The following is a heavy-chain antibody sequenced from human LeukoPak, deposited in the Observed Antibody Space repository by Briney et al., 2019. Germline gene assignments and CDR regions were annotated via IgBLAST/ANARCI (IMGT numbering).Heavy chain of an antibody. CDR2: IIPIFGTA. J-gene: IGHJ4*02. V-gene: IGHV1-69*05. CDR3: ARIYGSGSPR. CDR1: GGTFSSYA. Sequence: SVKVSCKASGGTFSSYAISWVRQAPGQGLEWMGGIIPIFGTANYAQKFQGRVTITTDESTSTDYMELSSLRSEDTAVYYCARIYGSGSPRWGQGTLVTVSS. D-gene: IGHD3-10*01.